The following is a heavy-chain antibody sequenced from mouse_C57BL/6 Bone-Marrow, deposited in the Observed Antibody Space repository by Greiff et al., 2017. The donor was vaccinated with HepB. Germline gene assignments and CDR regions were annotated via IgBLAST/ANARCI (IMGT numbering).Heavy chain of an antibody. CDR3: ARRIDYYGSSLRSYYAMDY. V-gene: IGHV5-17*01. D-gene: IGHD1-1*01. Sequence: EVKLVESGGGLVKPGGSLKLSCAASGFTFSDYGMHWVRQAPEKGLEWVAYISSGSSTIYYADTVKGRFTISRDNAKNTLFLQMTSLRSEDTAMYYCARRIDYYGSSLRSYYAMDYWGQGTSVTVSS. CDR2: ISSGSSTI. J-gene: IGHJ4*01. CDR1: GFTFSDYG.